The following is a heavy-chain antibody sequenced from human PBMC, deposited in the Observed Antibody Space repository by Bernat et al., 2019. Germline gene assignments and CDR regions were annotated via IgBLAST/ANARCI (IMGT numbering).Heavy chain of an antibody. CDR2: ISYDGNNK. Sequence: QVQLVESGGGVVQPGRSLRLSCVASGFTFSNYAMHWVRQGPGKGLEWVAVISYDGNNKYYADSVKGRFTISRDNSKNTLYLQMNSLRAEDTAVYYCARGLGYCSGGSCYDYYYYYGMDVWGQGTTVTVSS. V-gene: IGHV3-30-3*01. J-gene: IGHJ6*02. CDR3: ARGLGYCSGGSCYDYYYYYGMDV. CDR1: GFTFSNYA. D-gene: IGHD2-15*01.